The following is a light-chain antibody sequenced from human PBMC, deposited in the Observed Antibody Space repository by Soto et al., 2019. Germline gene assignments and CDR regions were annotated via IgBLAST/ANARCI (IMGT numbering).Light chain of an antibody. CDR3: MQSLQIPPT. Sequence: DIVMTQSALSLPVTPGEPASISCRSSQSLLHSNGKNYLDWYLQKPGQSQQVLIYLGYNRASGVPDRFSGSGSGTDFTLKIRRVEAEDVVVYYCMQSLQIPPTFGQGTKVDI. CDR1: QSLLHSNGKNY. CDR2: LGY. J-gene: IGKJ1*01. V-gene: IGKV2-28*01.